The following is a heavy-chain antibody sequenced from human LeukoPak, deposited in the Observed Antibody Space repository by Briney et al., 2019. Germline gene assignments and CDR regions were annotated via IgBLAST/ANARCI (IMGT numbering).Heavy chain of an antibody. D-gene: IGHD6-13*01. CDR3: ARGRGIAAAGPPLNYYYMDV. V-gene: IGHV3-30*04. Sequence: GGSLRLSCAASGFTFSRNVMHWVRQAPGKGLEWVGVISSDGSNKYYADSVKGRFTISRDNSKNTLYLQMNSLRAEDTAVYYCARGRGIAAAGPPLNYYYMDVWGKGTTATVSS. J-gene: IGHJ6*03. CDR2: ISSDGSNK. CDR1: GFTFSRNV.